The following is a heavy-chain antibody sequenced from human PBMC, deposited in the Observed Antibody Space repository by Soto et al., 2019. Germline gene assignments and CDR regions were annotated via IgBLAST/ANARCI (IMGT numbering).Heavy chain of an antibody. Sequence: PGGSLRLSCAASGFTFSSYSMNWVRQAPGKGLEWVSYISSSSSTIYYADSVKGRFTISRDNAKNSLYLQMNSLRAEDTAVYYCARRHYDIRHPRPDSGMDVWGQGTTVTVSS. CDR3: ARRHYDIRHPRPDSGMDV. D-gene: IGHD3-9*01. J-gene: IGHJ6*02. CDR1: GFTFSSYS. CDR2: ISSSSSTI. V-gene: IGHV3-48*01.